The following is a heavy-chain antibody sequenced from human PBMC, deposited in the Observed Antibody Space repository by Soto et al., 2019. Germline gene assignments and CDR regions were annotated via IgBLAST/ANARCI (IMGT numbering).Heavy chain of an antibody. CDR3: LRDIFGVVIFDS. CDR2: ISTNGRST. V-gene: IGHV3-64D*06. J-gene: IGHJ4*02. Sequence: VGSLRLSCSASGFSFSDSAMHWVRQAPGKRLEYVSAISTNGRSTYYADSVKGRFTISRDNSKNTVHLQMSSLRAEDTAVYYCLRDIFGVVIFDSWGQGTPVTVSS. D-gene: IGHD3-3*01. CDR1: GFSFSDSA.